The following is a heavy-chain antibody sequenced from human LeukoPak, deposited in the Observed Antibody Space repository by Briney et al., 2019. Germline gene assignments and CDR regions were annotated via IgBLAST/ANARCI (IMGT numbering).Heavy chain of an antibody. CDR2: INPNSGGT. D-gene: IGHD3-22*01. CDR3: ARDRSSGYPLDY. V-gene: IGHV1-2*02. CDR1: GYTFTGYY. Sequence: GASVKVSCKASGYTFTGYYMHWVRQAPGQGLEWMGWINPNSGGTNYAQKFQGRVTMTRDTSICTAYMELSRLRSDDTAVYYCARDRSSGYPLDYWGQGTLVTVSS. J-gene: IGHJ4*02.